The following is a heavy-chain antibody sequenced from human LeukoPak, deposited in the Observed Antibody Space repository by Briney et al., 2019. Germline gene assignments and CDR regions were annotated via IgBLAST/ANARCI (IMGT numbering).Heavy chain of an antibody. CDR1: EFTFSSYA. CDR2: ISGSGGST. J-gene: IGHJ4*02. D-gene: IGHD1-26*01. CDR3: AKDSGSFDY. Sequence: GGSLRPSCAASEFTFSSYAMSWVRQAPGKGLEWVSAISGSGGSTYYADSVKGRFTIFRDNSKNTLYLQMNSLRAEDTAVYYCAKDSGSFDYWGQGTLVTVSS. V-gene: IGHV3-23*01.